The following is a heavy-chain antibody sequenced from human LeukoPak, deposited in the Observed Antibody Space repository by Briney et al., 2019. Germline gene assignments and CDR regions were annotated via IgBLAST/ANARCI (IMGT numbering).Heavy chain of an antibody. J-gene: IGHJ4*02. Sequence: GGSLRLSCAASGFTFNQSWMHWVRQAPGKGLEWVSAISGSGGSTYYADSVKGRFTISRDNSKNTLYLQMNSLRAEDTAVYYCAKDLGTSEATYYYDSPQLDYWGQGTLVTVSS. CDR3: AKDLGTSEATYYYDSPQLDY. D-gene: IGHD3-22*01. CDR2: ISGSGGST. CDR1: GFTFNQSW. V-gene: IGHV3-23*01.